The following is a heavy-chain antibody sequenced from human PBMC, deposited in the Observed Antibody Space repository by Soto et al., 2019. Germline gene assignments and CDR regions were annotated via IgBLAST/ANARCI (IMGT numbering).Heavy chain of an antibody. J-gene: IGHJ4*02. CDR3: ARGMTPLGAPAWYYFDS. CDR2: FSLSGTT. Sequence: SETLSLTCTVSGASITGSSYWSWIRQPAGKGLEWIGRFSLSGTTNYNPSLRGRVTMSADVSKNQFSLRLTSVTAADTALYYCARGMTPLGAPAWYYFDSWGQGTLVTVSS. V-gene: IGHV4-4*07. CDR1: GASITGSSY. D-gene: IGHD2-15*01.